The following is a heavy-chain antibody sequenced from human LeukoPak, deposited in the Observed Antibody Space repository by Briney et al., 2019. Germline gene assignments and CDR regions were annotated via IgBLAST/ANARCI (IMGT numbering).Heavy chain of an antibody. V-gene: IGHV3-11*03. CDR2: ISSSSSYI. CDR1: GFTFSDYY. J-gene: IGHJ3*02. Sequence: KPGGSLRLSCAASGFTFSDYYMSWIRQAPGKGLEWVSYISSSSSYINYADSVKGRFTISRDNAKNSLYLQMNSLRAEDTAVYYCFAAGHRGGFDIWGQGTMVTASS. D-gene: IGHD1-14*01. CDR3: FAAGHRGGFDI.